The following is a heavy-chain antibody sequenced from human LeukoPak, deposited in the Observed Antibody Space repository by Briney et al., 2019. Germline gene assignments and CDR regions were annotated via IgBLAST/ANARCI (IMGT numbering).Heavy chain of an antibody. CDR2: ISSSSSYI. Sequence: PGGSLRLSCAASGFTFSSYSMNWVRQAPGKGLEWVSSISSSSSYIYYADSVKGRLTISRDNAKNSLYLQMNSPRAEDTAVYYCAGGGYSYGTLDYWGQGTLVTVSS. J-gene: IGHJ4*02. CDR3: AGGGYSYGTLDY. CDR1: GFTFSSYS. V-gene: IGHV3-21*01. D-gene: IGHD5-18*01.